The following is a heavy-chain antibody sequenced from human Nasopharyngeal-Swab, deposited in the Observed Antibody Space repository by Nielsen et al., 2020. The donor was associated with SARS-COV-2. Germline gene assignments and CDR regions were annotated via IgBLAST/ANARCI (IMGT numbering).Heavy chain of an antibody. J-gene: IGHJ4*02. V-gene: IGHV3-49*03. Sequence: GESLKISCTASGFTFGDYAMSWFRQVPGKGLEWVGFIRSKAYGGTTEYAASVKGRFTISRDDSKSIAYLQMNSLKTEDTAVYYCTRETPYSSGWYSFDYWGQGTLVTVSS. D-gene: IGHD6-19*01. CDR3: TRETPYSSGWYSFDY. CDR1: GFTFGDYA. CDR2: IRSKAYGGTT.